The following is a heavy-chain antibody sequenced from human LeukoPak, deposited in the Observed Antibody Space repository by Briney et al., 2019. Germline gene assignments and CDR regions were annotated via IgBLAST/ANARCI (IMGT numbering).Heavy chain of an antibody. CDR1: GFTFSNAW. Sequence: GGSLRLSCAASGFTFSNAWMSWVRQAPGKGLGWVGRIKSKTDGGTTDYAAPVKGRFTISRDDSKNTLYLQMNSLKTEDTAVYYCTTDGIPPEFDYYYYYMDVWGKGTTVTVSS. J-gene: IGHJ6*03. CDR3: TTDGIPPEFDYYYYYMDV. D-gene: IGHD1-26*01. CDR2: IKSKTDGGTT. V-gene: IGHV3-15*01.